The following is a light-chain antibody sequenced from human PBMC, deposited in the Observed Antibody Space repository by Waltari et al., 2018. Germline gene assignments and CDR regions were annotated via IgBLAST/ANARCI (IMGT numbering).Light chain of an antibody. CDR3: QEYNGYPYT. CDR2: RAS. J-gene: IGKJ2*01. V-gene: IGKV1-5*03. Sequence: DIQMTQSPSTLSAAVVDRVTITCPASQSISGWLAWYQQKPGKAPKLLIQRASTLESGVPSRFSGSGSGTEFTLTLSSLQPDDVATYYCQEYNGYPYTFGQGTKLEIK. CDR1: QSISGW.